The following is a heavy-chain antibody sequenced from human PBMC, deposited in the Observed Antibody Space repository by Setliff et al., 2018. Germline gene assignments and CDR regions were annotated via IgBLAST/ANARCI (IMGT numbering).Heavy chain of an antibody. CDR2: INPNSGGT. D-gene: IGHD3-3*01. CDR1: GYTFTGYY. J-gene: IGHJ4*02. Sequence: GASVKVSCKASGYTFTGYYIHWVRQAPGQGLEWMGWINPNSGGTNCAQKFQGWVTMTRDTSISTAYMELSRLRSDDMAVYYCARGRDFWSGYLVYWGQGTLVTVSS. V-gene: IGHV1-2*04. CDR3: ARGRDFWSGYLVY.